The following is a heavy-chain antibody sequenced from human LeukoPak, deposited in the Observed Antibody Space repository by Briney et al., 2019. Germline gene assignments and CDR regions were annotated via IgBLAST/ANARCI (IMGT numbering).Heavy chain of an antibody. D-gene: IGHD2-2*01. CDR1: GFTFSSYG. J-gene: IGHJ4*02. V-gene: IGHV3-23*01. CDR3: AKGYCSSSSCWYFEH. CDR2: ITGSGDYT. Sequence: GGSLRLSCAASGFTFSSYGMTWVRQAPGKGLEWVSGITGSGDYTNYADSVKGRFTISRDNSKNTLYLQMNSLRAEDTAVYYCAKGYCSSSSCWYFEHWGQGTPVTVSS.